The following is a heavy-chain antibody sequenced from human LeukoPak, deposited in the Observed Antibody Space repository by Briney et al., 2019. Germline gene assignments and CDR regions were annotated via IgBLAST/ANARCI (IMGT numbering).Heavy chain of an antibody. V-gene: IGHV3-7*01. CDR1: GFTFSSYW. Sequence: GGSLRLSCAASGFTFSSYWMSWVRQAPGKGLEWVANIKQDGSEKYYVDSVKGRFTISRDNAKNSLYLQMNSLRAEDTAVYYCARGPDRLSSTSCYLNYWGQGTLVTVSS. CDR3: ARGPDRLSSTSCYLNY. CDR2: IKQDGSEK. D-gene: IGHD2-2*01. J-gene: IGHJ4*02.